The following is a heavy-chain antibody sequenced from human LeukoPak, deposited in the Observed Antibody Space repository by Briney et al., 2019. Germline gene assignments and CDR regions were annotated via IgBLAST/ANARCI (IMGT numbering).Heavy chain of an antibody. CDR3: AKSLRNGSGWASDY. CDR1: GLTFDVYA. J-gene: IGHJ4*02. D-gene: IGHD6-19*01. Sequence: GRSLRLSCAASGLTFDVYAVHWVRQAPGKGLEWVSGITWSNGEIAYADSVKGRFTISRDNAKMYLQMNSLRTEDTAVHYCAKSLRNGSGWASDYWGQGTLVTVSS. V-gene: IGHV3-9*01. CDR2: ITWSNGEI.